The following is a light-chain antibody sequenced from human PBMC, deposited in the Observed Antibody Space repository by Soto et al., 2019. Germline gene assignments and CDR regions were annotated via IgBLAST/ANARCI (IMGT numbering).Light chain of an antibody. J-gene: IGKJ5*01. CDR2: GAS. V-gene: IGKV3-20*01. CDR1: QSVRSSH. Sequence: EIVLTQSPGTLSLSPGERATLSCRASQSVRSSHLAWYQQKPGQAPRPLIYGASIRAAGITDRFSGSGSGTDFTLIINRLEPEDFAVYYCQQYGSSRSITFGQGTRLEIK. CDR3: QQYGSSRSIT.